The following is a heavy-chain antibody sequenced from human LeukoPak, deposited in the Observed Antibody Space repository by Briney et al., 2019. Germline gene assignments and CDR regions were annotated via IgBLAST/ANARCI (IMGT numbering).Heavy chain of an antibody. V-gene: IGHV4-39*07. CDR1: GGSISSSSYY. J-gene: IGHJ3*02. Sequence: SETLSLTCTVSGGSISSSSYYWGWIRQPPGKGLEWIGSIYYSGSTYYNPSLKSRVTISVDTSKNQFSLKLSSVTAADTAVYYCARAQITMIVVVITTFDAFDIWGQGTMVTVSS. CDR3: ARAQITMIVVVITTFDAFDI. D-gene: IGHD3-22*01. CDR2: IYYSGST.